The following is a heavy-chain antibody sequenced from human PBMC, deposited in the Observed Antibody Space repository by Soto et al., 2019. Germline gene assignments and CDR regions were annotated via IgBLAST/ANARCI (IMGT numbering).Heavy chain of an antibody. D-gene: IGHD3-22*01. Sequence: SGGSLRLSCAASGFTFSSYAMSWVRQAPGKGLEWVSAISGSGGSTYYADSVKGRFTISRDNSKNTLYLQMNSLRAEDTAVYYCAKVDSSGYYCVVGYYYGMDVWGQGTTVTVSS. CDR1: GFTFSSYA. V-gene: IGHV3-23*01. CDR3: AKVDSSGYYCVVGYYYGMDV. CDR2: ISGSGGST. J-gene: IGHJ6*02.